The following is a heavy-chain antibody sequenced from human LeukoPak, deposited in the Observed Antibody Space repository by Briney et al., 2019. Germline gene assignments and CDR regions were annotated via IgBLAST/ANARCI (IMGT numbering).Heavy chain of an antibody. CDR1: GITLSNYG. D-gene: IGHD6-13*01. CDR2: LSGSGGGT. CDR3: ARHSSSWYSWFDP. J-gene: IGHJ5*02. Sequence: GGSLRLSCAVSGITLSNYGMSWVRQAPGRGLEWVAGLSGSGGGTTYADSVKGRFTISRDNSKNTLYLQMSSLRAEDTAVYYCARHSSSWYSWFDPWGQGTLVTVSS. V-gene: IGHV3-23*01.